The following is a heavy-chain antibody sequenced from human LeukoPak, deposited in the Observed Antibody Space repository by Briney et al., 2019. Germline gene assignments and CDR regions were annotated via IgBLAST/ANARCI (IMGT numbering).Heavy chain of an antibody. CDR3: ARRLSNVYFDY. Sequence: ESSPTLVKPTQTLTLTCTFSGFSLSTSGVGVGWVRQPPGKALEWLALIYWDDDKRYRSSLKSRLTITKDNSKNQVVLTMTNIDPVDTATYYCARRLSNVYFDYWGQGTLVTVSS. V-gene: IGHV2-5*02. CDR1: GFSLSTSGVG. J-gene: IGHJ4*02. CDR2: IYWDDDK.